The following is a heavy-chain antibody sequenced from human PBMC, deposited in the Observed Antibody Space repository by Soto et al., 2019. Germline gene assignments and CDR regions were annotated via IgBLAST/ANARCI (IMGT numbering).Heavy chain of an antibody. CDR1: GFTVSSNY. J-gene: IGHJ4*02. V-gene: IGHV3-53*01. D-gene: IGHD6-13*01. CDR2: IYSGGST. CDR3: ARNRYSSSFYYFDY. Sequence: HPGGSLRLSCAASGFTVSSNYMSWVRQAPGKGLEWVSVIYSGGSTYYADSVKGRFTISRDNPKNTLYLQMNSLRAEDTAVYYCARNRYSSSFYYFDYWGQGTLVTVSS.